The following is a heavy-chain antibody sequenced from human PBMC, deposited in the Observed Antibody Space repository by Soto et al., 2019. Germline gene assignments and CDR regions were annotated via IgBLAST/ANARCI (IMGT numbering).Heavy chain of an antibody. CDR1: GGSISSYY. J-gene: IGHJ5*02. CDR3: ARAKKGIAAAENWFDP. V-gene: IGHV4-4*07. D-gene: IGHD6-13*01. Sequence: ASETLSLTCTVSGGSISSYYWSWIRQPAGKGLEWIGRTYTSGSTNYNPSLKSRVAISVDTSKNQFSLKLSSVTAADTAVHYCARAKKGIAAAENWFDPWGQGTLVTVSS. CDR2: TYTSGST.